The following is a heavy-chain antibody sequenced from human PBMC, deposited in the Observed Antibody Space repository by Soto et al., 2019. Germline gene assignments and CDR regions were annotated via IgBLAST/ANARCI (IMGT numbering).Heavy chain of an antibody. D-gene: IGHD5-18*01. J-gene: IGHJ4*02. V-gene: IGHV1-18*01. CDR1: GYTFTSYG. CDR3: ARDIPGTGGRYSYCSNSDPSYFDY. CDR2: ISAYNGNT. Sequence: ASVKVSFKASGYTFTSYGITWVRQATGQGLEWMGWISAYNGNTNYAQKLQGRVTMTTDTSTSAAYMELRSLRSDDTAVYYCARDIPGTGGRYSYCSNSDPSYFDYWGQGTLVTVSS.